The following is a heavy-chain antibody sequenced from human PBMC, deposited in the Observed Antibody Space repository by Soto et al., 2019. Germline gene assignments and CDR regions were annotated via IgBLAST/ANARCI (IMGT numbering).Heavy chain of an antibody. J-gene: IGHJ4*02. Sequence: ASVKVSCKASGDTFTTYHINWVRQATGHGLEWMGWINPNSGNIGYAQRFQGRVTMTRDTAIRTAYMEVSSLRSDDTAVYYCARGRASGSYYLLDYWGQGTLVTVSS. V-gene: IGHV1-8*01. CDR2: INPNSGNI. CDR3: ARGRASGSYYLLDY. CDR1: GDTFTTYH. D-gene: IGHD3-10*01.